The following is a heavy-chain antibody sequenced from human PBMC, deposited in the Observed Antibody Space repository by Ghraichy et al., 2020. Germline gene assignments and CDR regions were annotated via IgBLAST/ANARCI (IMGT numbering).Heavy chain of an antibody. Sequence: LSLTCAASGFAFSDYYMSWVRQAPGGGLGWLSYISGSSSFTNYADSVEGRFTISRDNAKNSLYLDMNNVRAEDTAIYYCVKDRKGADGGSWGQGTRVTVCS. CDR1: GFAFSDYY. CDR2: ISGSSSFT. CDR3: VKDRKGADGGS. D-gene: IGHD1-14*01. J-gene: IGHJ5*02. V-gene: IGHV3-11*06.